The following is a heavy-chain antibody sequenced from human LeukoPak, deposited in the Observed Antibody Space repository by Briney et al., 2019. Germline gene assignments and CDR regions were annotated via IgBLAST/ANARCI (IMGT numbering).Heavy chain of an antibody. CDR1: GFTFSSYW. J-gene: IGHJ5*02. D-gene: IGHD2/OR15-2a*01. V-gene: IGHV3-74*01. CDR3: ARSNYESTTFYYHLDL. CDR2: VDVHGQGT. Sequence: GGSLRLSCAASGFTFSSYWMHWVRQAPGKGPVWVSRVDVHGQGTAYADSVKGRFTTSRDNAKNTLSLQMNSLSAEDTAVYYCARSNYESTTFYYHLDLWGQGTLVTVSS.